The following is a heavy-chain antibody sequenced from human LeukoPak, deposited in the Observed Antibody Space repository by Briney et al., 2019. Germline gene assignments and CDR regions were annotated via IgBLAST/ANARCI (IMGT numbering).Heavy chain of an antibody. V-gene: IGHV3-7*01. CDR2: IKQDGSQE. CDR1: GFTFSSYW. D-gene: IGHD2-8*01. CDR3: ARDSRFCTSSNRRGDAFDL. Sequence: PGGSLRLSCSASGFTFSSYWMSWVRQAPGKGLEWVANIKQDGSQEYYLDSVRGRFTISRDNAKNSVSLQMSSLRAEDTAVYYCARDSRFCTSSNRRGDAFDLWGQGTMVTVTS. J-gene: IGHJ3*01.